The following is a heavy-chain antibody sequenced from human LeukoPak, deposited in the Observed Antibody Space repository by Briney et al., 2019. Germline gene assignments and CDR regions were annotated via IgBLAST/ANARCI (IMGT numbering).Heavy chain of an antibody. J-gene: IGHJ4*02. Sequence: PSETLSLTCTVSGYSISSGYYWGWIRQPPGKGLEWIGSIYHSGSTYYNPSLKSRVTISVDTSKNQFSLKLSSVTAADTAVYYCARALLAAAAAGPFDYWGQGTLVTVSS. D-gene: IGHD6-13*01. CDR1: GYSISSGYY. CDR2: IYHSGST. CDR3: ARALLAAAAAGPFDY. V-gene: IGHV4-38-2*02.